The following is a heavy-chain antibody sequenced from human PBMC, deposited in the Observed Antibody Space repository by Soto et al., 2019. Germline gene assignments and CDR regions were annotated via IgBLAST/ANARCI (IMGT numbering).Heavy chain of an antibody. J-gene: IGHJ6*02. CDR3: ARDATVTTHYYYYGMDV. Sequence: EVQLVESGGGLVKPGGSLRLSCAASGFTFSSYSMNWVRQAPGKGLEWVSSISSSSSYIYYADSVKGRFTISRDNAKNSLYLQMNSLRAEDTAVYYCARDATVTTHYYYYGMDVWGQGTTVTVSS. CDR1: GFTFSSYS. CDR2: ISSSSSYI. D-gene: IGHD4-4*01. V-gene: IGHV3-21*01.